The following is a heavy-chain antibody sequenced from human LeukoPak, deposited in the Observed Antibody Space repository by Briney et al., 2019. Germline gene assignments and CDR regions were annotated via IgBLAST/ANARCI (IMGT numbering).Heavy chain of an antibody. CDR1: GITFSSYE. V-gene: IGHV3-30*04. CDR3: ARDFGYFFDF. Sequence: GGSLRLSCAASGITFSSYEMHWVRQAPGKGLEWVAVISYDGSNKYYADSVKGRFTISRDNSEDTMYLQTNSLRTEDTALYYCARDFGYFFDFWGQGTLVTVSS. J-gene: IGHJ4*02. CDR2: ISYDGSNK. D-gene: IGHD3-22*01.